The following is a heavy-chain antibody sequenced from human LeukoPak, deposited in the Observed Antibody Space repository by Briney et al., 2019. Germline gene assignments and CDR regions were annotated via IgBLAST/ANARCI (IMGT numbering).Heavy chain of an antibody. CDR1: GYTFTSYG. V-gene: IGHV1-18*01. CDR3: AGGDYYGSGSYPYYYYGMDV. Sequence: ASVKVSCKASGYTFTSYGISWVRQAPGQGLEWMGSISAYNGNTNYAQKLQGRVTMTTDTSTSTAYMELRSLRSDDTAVYYCAGGDYYGSGSYPYYYYGMDVWGQGTTVTVSS. J-gene: IGHJ6*02. CDR2: ISAYNGNT. D-gene: IGHD3-10*01.